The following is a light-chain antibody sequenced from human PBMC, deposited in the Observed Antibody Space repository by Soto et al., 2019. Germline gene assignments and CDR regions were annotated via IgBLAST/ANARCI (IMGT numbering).Light chain of an antibody. J-gene: IGKJ1*01. Sequence: TLTGCILSMSPMDRDTLSCMTSQSVSSSYLAWYQQKPGQAPRLLIYGASSRATGIPDRFSGSGSGTDFTLTISRLEPEDFAVYYCQQYGSSPRTFGQGTKVDI. V-gene: IGKV3-20*01. CDR3: QQYGSSPRT. CDR1: QSVSSSY. CDR2: GAS.